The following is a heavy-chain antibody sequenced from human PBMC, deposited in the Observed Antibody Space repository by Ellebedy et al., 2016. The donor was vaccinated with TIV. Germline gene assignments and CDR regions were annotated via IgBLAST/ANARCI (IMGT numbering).Heavy chain of an antibody. CDR2: INHSGST. CDR3: AGANGGKEGYYYYYMDV. CDR1: GGSFSGYY. V-gene: IGHV4-34*01. Sequence: GSLRLSXAVYGGSFSGYYWSWIRQPPGKGLEWIGEINHSGSTNYNPSLKSRVTISVDTSKNQFSLKLSSVTAADTAVYYCAGANGGKEGYYYYYMDVWGKGTTVTVSS. J-gene: IGHJ6*03. D-gene: IGHD4-23*01.